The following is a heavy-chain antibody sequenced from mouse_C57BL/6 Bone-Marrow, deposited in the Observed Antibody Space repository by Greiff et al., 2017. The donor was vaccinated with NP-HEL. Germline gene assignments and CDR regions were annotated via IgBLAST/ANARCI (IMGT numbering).Heavy chain of an antibody. D-gene: IGHD2-4*01. V-gene: IGHV7-3*01. CDR3: ARSIYYDYADDPFYAMDY. J-gene: IGHJ4*01. CDR2: IRNKANGYTT. Sequence: EVHLVESGGGLVQPGVSLSLSCAASGFTFTDYYMSWVRQPPGKALEWLGFIRNKANGYTTEYSASVKGRFTISRDNSQSILYLQMNALRAEDSATYYCARSIYYDYADDPFYAMDYWGQGTSVTVSS. CDR1: GFTFTDYY.